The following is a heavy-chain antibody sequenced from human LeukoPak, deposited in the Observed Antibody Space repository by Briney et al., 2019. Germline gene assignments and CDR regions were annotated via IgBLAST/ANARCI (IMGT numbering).Heavy chain of an antibody. D-gene: IGHD2-15*01. V-gene: IGHV1-18*04. J-gene: IGHJ4*02. CDR3: AREYPGYCSGGSCRGLDY. Sequence: ASVKVSCKASGYTFTSYGISWVRQAPGQGLEWMGWISAYNGNTNYAQKLQGRVTMTTDTSTSTAYMELRSLRSDDAAVYYCAREYPGYCSGGSCRGLDYWGQGTLVTVSS. CDR2: ISAYNGNT. CDR1: GYTFTSYG.